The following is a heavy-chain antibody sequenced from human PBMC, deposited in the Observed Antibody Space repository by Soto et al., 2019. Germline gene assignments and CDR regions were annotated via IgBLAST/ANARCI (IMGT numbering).Heavy chain of an antibody. CDR3: AKPPYYDGFPDY. D-gene: IGHD3-22*01. J-gene: IGHJ4*02. V-gene: IGHV3-30*18. CDR1: GFTFSSYG. CDR2: ISYDGSNK. Sequence: GGSLRLPCAASGFTFSSYGMHWVRQAPGKGLEWVAVISYDGSNKYYADSVKGRFTISRDNSKNTLYLQMNSLRAEDTAVYYCAKPPYYDGFPDYWGQGTLVTVSS.